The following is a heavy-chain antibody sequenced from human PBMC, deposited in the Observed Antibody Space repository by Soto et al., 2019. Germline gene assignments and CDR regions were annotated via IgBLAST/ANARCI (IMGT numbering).Heavy chain of an antibody. J-gene: IGHJ4*02. D-gene: IGHD2-15*01. CDR1: GFIFNTYA. CDR3: AGALSATRRLDH. CDR2: VSSSGGTT. Sequence: EVHLLESGGGSVQPGGSLRLSCAASGFIFNTYAMNWFRQAPGKGLEWVSVVSSSGGTTYYADSVKGRFTISRDNSKSTLYLQMGSLRVEDTAMYFCAGALSATRRLDHWGQGTLVTVSS. V-gene: IGHV3-23*01.